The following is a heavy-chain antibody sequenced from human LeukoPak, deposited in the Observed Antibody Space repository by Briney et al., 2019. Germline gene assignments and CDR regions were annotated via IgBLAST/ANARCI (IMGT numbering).Heavy chain of an antibody. D-gene: IGHD4-23*01. CDR2: ISSSSSYI. Sequence: GGSLRLSCAASGFTFSSYSMNWVRQAPGKGLEWVSSISSSSSYIYYADSVKGRFTISRDNAKNTLYLQMNSLRAEDTAVYYCANLPFKFDYGGNSGYWGQGTLVTVSS. CDR1: GFTFSSYS. J-gene: IGHJ4*02. CDR3: ANLPFKFDYGGNSGY. V-gene: IGHV3-21*04.